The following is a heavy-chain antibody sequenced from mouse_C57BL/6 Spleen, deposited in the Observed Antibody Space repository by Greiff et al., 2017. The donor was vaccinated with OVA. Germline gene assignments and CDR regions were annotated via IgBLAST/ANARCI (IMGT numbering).Heavy chain of an antibody. D-gene: IGHD3-2*02. CDR1: GYTFTSYW. Sequence: QVQLQQPGAELVMPGASVKLSCKASGYTFTSYWMHWVKQRPGQGLEWIGAIDPSDSYTNYNQKFKGKSTLTVDKSSSTAYMQLSSLTSEDSAVYYCARTDSSGSWFAYWGQGTLVTVSA. V-gene: IGHV1-69*01. CDR2: IDPSDSYT. J-gene: IGHJ3*01. CDR3: ARTDSSGSWFAY.